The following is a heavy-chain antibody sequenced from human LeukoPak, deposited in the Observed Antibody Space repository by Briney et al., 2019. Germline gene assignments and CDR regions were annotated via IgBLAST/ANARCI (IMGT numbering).Heavy chain of an antibody. V-gene: IGHV3-43*02. J-gene: IGHJ4*01. Sequence: PGGSLRLSCAASGFTFDDYAMHWVRQAPGKGLEWVSLISGDGGSTYYADSVKGRFTISRDTPKNTLYLQMNSLRAEDTAVYYCAKGGWLEYWGQGTLVTVSS. D-gene: IGHD6-19*01. CDR1: GFTFDDYA. CDR2: ISGDGGST. CDR3: AKGGWLEY.